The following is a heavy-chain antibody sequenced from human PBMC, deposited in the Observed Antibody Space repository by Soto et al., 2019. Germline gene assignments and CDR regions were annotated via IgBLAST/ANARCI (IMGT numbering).Heavy chain of an antibody. CDR1: GFTFSSYA. V-gene: IGHV3-23*01. D-gene: IGHD3-22*01. CDR3: AKEGTITMIVVVLYYFDY. CDR2: ISGSGGST. J-gene: IGHJ4*02. Sequence: GGSLRLSCAASGFTFSSYAMSWVRQAPGKGLEWVSAISGSGGSTYYADSVKGRFTISRDNSKNTLYLQMNSLRAEDTAVYYCAKEGTITMIVVVLYYFDYWGQGTLVTVSS.